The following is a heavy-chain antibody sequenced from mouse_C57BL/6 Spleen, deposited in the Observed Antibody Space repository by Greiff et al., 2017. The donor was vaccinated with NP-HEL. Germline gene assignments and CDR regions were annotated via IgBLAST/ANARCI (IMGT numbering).Heavy chain of an antibody. Sequence: EVKLEESGPGLVKPSQSLSLTCSVTGYSITSGYYWNWIRQFPGNKLEWMGYISYDGSNNYNPSLKNRISITRDTSKNQFFLKLNSVTTEDTATYYCARVYYYGSSPHFDVWGTGTTVTVSS. CDR1: GYSITSGYY. D-gene: IGHD1-1*01. V-gene: IGHV3-6*01. J-gene: IGHJ1*03. CDR2: ISYDGSN. CDR3: ARVYYYGSSPHFDV.